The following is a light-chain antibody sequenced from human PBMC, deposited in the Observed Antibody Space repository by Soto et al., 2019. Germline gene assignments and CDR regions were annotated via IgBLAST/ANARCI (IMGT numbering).Light chain of an antibody. V-gene: IGKV3-20*01. CDR1: QSVSSNF. J-gene: IGKJ1*01. Sequence: EIVLTQSPGTLSLSPWDRATLSCRASQSVSSNFLAWYQQKPGQAPRLLVYGASSRATGIPDRFSGSGSGTDFTLTISRLEPEDFAVYYCQQYGNSPPWTFGQGTKVEIK. CDR3: QQYGNSPPWT. CDR2: GAS.